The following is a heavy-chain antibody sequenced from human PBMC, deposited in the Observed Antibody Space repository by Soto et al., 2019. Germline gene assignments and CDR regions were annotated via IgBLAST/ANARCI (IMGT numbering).Heavy chain of an antibody. CDR2: IKSKTDGGTT. Sequence: GGSLRLSCAASGFTFSNAWMSWVRQAPGKGLEWVGRIKSKTDGGTTDYAAPVKGRFTISRDDSKNTLYLQMNSLKTVDTAVYYCTTDKMDYYDSSGYYMGLDAFDIWGQGTMVTVSS. D-gene: IGHD3-22*01. CDR3: TTDKMDYYDSSGYYMGLDAFDI. J-gene: IGHJ3*02. V-gene: IGHV3-15*01. CDR1: GFTFSNAW.